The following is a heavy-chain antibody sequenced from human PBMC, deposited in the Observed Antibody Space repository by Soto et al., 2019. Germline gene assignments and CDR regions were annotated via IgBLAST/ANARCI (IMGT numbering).Heavy chain of an antibody. V-gene: IGHV4-39*01. J-gene: IGHJ4*02. CDR3: SSSPGGWYHNFDY. Sequence: QLQLQESGPGLVKPSETLSLTCTVSGGSISSSSYYWGWIRQPPGKGLEWIGSIYYSGSTYYNPSLKTRVSISADTSKNPFSLKLSSVTAAGTAGYYWSSSPGGWYHNFDYWGQGTLVTVSS. CDR2: IYYSGST. CDR1: GGSISSSSYY. D-gene: IGHD6-19*01.